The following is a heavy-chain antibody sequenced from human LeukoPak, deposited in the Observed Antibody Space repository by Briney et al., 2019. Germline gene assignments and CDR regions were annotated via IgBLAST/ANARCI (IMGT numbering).Heavy chain of an antibody. Sequence: GGSLRLSCAASGFTFSNYWMHWVRQAPGKGLVWVSSISSSSSYIYYADSVKGRFTISRDNAKNSLYLQMNSLRAEDTAVYYCARDSFGELFRFYGMDVWGRGTTVTVSS. J-gene: IGHJ6*02. CDR1: GFTFSNYW. CDR3: ARDSFGELFRFYGMDV. V-gene: IGHV3-21*01. D-gene: IGHD3-10*01. CDR2: ISSSSSYI.